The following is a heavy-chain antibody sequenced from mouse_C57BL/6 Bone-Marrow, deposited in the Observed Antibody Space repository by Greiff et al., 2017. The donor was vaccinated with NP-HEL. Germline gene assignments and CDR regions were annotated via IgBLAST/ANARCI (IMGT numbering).Heavy chain of an antibody. CDR3: ARLITTSGWYFDV. J-gene: IGHJ1*03. CDR2: ISYSGST. V-gene: IGHV3-8*01. CDR1: GYSITSDY. Sequence: EVHLVESGPGLAKPSQTLSLTCSVTGYSITSDYWNWIRKFPGNKLEYMGYISYSGSTYYNPSLKSRISITRDTSKNQYYLQLNSVTTEDTATYYCARLITTSGWYFDVWGTGTTVTVSS. D-gene: IGHD2-4*01.